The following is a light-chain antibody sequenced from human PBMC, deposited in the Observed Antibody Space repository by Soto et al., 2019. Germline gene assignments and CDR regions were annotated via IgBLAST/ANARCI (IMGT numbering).Light chain of an antibody. J-gene: IGLJ1*01. CDR2: DVT. CDR1: SSVVGGYDY. CDR3: CSNAGNYTYV. Sequence: QSVLTQPRSVSGSPGQSVTISCTGTSSVVGGYDYVSWYQQYAGRAPKLMIYDVTKRPSGVPDRFSGSKSDNTASLTISGLQAEDEADYYCCSNAGNYTYVFGTGTKVTVL. V-gene: IGLV2-11*01.